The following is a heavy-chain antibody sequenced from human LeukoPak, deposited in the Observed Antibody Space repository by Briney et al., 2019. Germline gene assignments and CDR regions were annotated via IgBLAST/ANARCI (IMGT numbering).Heavy chain of an antibody. Sequence: SETRSPTCTVSGGSFSIYYCRCIRQPAGKGLEWIGYIYYSGSTNSNPSLKSRVTISVDTSKNQFSLKLSSVTAADTAVYYCARGTLRVGDHFDYWGQGTLVTVSS. V-gene: IGHV4-59*01. D-gene: IGHD1-26*01. CDR2: IYYSGST. J-gene: IGHJ4*02. CDR3: ARGTLRVGDHFDY. CDR1: GGSFSIYY.